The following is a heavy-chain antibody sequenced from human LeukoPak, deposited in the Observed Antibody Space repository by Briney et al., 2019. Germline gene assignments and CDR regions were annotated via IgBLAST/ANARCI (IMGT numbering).Heavy chain of an antibody. V-gene: IGHV3-43D*03. Sequence: GGSLRLSCAASGFTFDDYAMHWVRQAPGKGLEWVSLISWDGGSTYYADSVKGRLTISRDNSKNSLYLQMNSLRAEDTALYYCARGEKLAAAGPNFYYYGMDVWGQGTTVTVSS. J-gene: IGHJ6*02. CDR3: ARGEKLAAAGPNFYYYGMDV. CDR1: GFTFDDYA. D-gene: IGHD6-13*01. CDR2: ISWDGGST.